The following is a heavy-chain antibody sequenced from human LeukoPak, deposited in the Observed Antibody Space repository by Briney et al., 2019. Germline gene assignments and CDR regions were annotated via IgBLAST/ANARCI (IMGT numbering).Heavy chain of an antibody. CDR2: IYYSGST. CDR1: GGSISSSY. CDR3: ARVGEYYDSSGLDY. J-gene: IGHJ4*02. D-gene: IGHD3-22*01. Sequence: SETLSLTCTVSGGSISSSYWCWIRQPPGKGLEWIGYIYYSGSTNYNPSLKSRVTISLDTSQNQFSLKLSSVTAADTAAYYCARVGEYYDSSGLDYWGQGTLVTVSS. V-gene: IGHV4-59*01.